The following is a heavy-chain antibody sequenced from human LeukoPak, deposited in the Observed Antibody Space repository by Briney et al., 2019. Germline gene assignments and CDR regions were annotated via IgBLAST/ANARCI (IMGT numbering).Heavy chain of an antibody. V-gene: IGHV4-39*07. CDR3: ARHRKYRGGIYPRHYYYYMDV. CDR2: FSYSGSP. CDR1: GGSINSSSYY. Sequence: SETLSFTCSVSGGSINSSSYYWGWIRQPPGKGLESIGSFSYSGSPYYSPTLKSRVTISLDTSTNQFSLNLRSVTAADTAVYYCARHRKYRGGIYPRHYYYYMDVWGKGTTVTVSS. J-gene: IGHJ6*03. D-gene: IGHD1-26*01.